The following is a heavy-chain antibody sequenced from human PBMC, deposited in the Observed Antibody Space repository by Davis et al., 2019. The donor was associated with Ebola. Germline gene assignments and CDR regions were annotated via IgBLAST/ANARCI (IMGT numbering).Heavy chain of an antibody. Sequence: GESLKISCAASGFTFSSYGMHWVRQAPGKGMAWVAVISYDGSNKYYADSVKGRFTISRDNSKNTLYLQMNSLRAEDTAVYYCAKDLGSCIVVVTAPLDYWGQGTLVTVSS. CDR1: GFTFSSYG. CDR2: ISYDGSNK. D-gene: IGHD2-21*02. J-gene: IGHJ4*02. CDR3: AKDLGSCIVVVTAPLDY. V-gene: IGHV3-30*18.